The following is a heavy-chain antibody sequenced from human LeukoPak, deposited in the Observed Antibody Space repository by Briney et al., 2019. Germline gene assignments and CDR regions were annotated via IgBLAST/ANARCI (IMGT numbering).Heavy chain of an antibody. CDR1: GDSISYFY. CDR3: ASLTTAEAFDI. V-gene: IGHV4-4*07. J-gene: IGHJ3*02. CDR2: FSSSGST. Sequence: SETLSLTCSVSGDSISYFYWSWIRQAAGKGLEWIGRFSSSGSTDYNASLKSRVTISGDMSKNQLSMKLSSVTAADTAVYYCASLTTAEAFDIWGQGTMVTVSS. D-gene: IGHD3-22*01.